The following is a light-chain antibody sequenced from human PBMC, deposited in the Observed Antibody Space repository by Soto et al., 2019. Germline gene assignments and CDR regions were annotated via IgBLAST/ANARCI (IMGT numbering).Light chain of an antibody. V-gene: IGKV1-5*01. Sequence: DIQMTQSPSTLSASVGDRVSITCRASQSIGRWLAWYQQKSGKAPKLLIFDASGLESGVPSRFSGSGSETEFTLTISSLQPDDFAIYYCQHYKSYPWTFGQGTKVDIK. CDR2: DAS. CDR1: QSIGRW. J-gene: IGKJ1*01. CDR3: QHYKSYPWT.